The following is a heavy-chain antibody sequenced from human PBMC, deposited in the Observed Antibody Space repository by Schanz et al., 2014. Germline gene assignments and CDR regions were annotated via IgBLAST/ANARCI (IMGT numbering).Heavy chain of an antibody. CDR3: ARAPPPYSSSPYYWYYGMDV. J-gene: IGHJ6*02. V-gene: IGHV3-11*01. D-gene: IGHD6-6*01. CDR1: GFTFSDYY. Sequence: QVQLVESGGGVVQPGRSLRLSCAASGFTFSDYYMNWIRQAPGKGLEWVSYISNSGYTIYYADSVKGRFTISRDNAKNSLYLQMNRLRAENTALYYCARAPPPYSSSPYYWYYGMDVWGQGTTVTVSS. CDR2: ISNSGYTI.